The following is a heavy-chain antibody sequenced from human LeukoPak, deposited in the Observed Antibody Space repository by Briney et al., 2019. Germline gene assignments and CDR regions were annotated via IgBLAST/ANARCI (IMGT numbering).Heavy chain of an antibody. CDR3: ARLYILNSEGLYYFDY. CDR2: IYPGVSET. Sequence: GESLKISCKGSGYSFTNYWLGWVRQMPGKGLESMGIIYPGVSETRYSPSFQGLVTTSADKSISTAYLQWSSLKASDTAIYYCARLYILNSEGLYYFDYWGQGTLVTVSS. CDR1: GYSFTNYW. V-gene: IGHV5-51*01. D-gene: IGHD3-9*01. J-gene: IGHJ4*02.